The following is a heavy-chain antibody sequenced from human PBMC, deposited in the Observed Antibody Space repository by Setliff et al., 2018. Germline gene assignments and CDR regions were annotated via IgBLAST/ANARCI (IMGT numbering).Heavy chain of an antibody. Sequence: ASVKVSCKASGYTFTNYGITWVRQAPGQGLEWMGWINNYNFNTNYAQKLQGRVTMTTDTSTSTAYMELRSLRSDDTAMYYCARLVRYCTTTTCQRLSGGEYWGQGALVTVSS. CDR3: ARLVRYCTTTTCQRLSGGEY. J-gene: IGHJ4*02. D-gene: IGHD2-2*01. V-gene: IGHV1-18*01. CDR2: INNYNFNT. CDR1: GYTFTNYG.